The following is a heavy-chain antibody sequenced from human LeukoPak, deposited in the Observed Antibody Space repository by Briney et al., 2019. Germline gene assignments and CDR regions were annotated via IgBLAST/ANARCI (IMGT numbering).Heavy chain of an antibody. J-gene: IGHJ4*02. V-gene: IGHV3-21*01. D-gene: IGHD2-21*02. Sequence: GGSLRLSCAASGFTFSSYSMNWVRQAPGKGLEWVSSISSSSSYIYYADSVKGRFTISRDNAKNSVYLQMNYLTDDDTAVYFCARVGGDPHWGQGTLVTVSS. CDR2: ISSSSSYI. CDR3: ARVGGDPH. CDR1: GFTFSSYS.